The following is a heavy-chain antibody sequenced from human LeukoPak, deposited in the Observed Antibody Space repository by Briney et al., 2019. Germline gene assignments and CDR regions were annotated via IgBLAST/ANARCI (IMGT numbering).Heavy chain of an antibody. J-gene: IGHJ4*02. Sequence: GGSLRLSCAASGFTFSSYVMSWVRQAPGKGLEWVSTISGNGRNTYYADSVKGRFTISRDNSKNMLYLQMNSLRAEDTAVYYCAKATSIAVAGTGGDYWGQGTLVTVSS. CDR2: ISGNGRNT. CDR1: GFTFSSYV. CDR3: AKATSIAVAGTGGDY. D-gene: IGHD6-19*01. V-gene: IGHV3-23*01.